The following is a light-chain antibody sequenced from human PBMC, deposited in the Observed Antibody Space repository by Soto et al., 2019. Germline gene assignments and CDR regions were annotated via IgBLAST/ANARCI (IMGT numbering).Light chain of an antibody. CDR2: ATS. V-gene: IGKV1-39*01. J-gene: IGKJ1*01. CDR1: QNIRSY. CDR3: QQGYSSRWT. Sequence: DLQMTQSPSSLSASVGDRVTITCRASQNIRSYLNWYQQKPGKAPQLLIYATSSLQTGGPSRFSASGSGTDFRLVISELQPEDSATYNCQQGYSSRWTSGRGTKVEI.